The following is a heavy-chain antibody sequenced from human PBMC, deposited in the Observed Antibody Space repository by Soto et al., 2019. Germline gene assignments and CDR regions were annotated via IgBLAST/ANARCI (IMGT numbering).Heavy chain of an antibody. D-gene: IGHD3-10*02. Sequence: QVQLEQSGAEVKEPGASVKVSCKASGYTFTSHGVSWVRQTPGEGLEWMGWISAYNGDTRFAQKFQGRVSMTTDTSTSTAYMELRSLRSDDTAVYYCARDTIVWEDDPSDYWGQGTLVTVSS. V-gene: IGHV1-18*01. CDR2: ISAYNGDT. CDR3: ARDTIVWEDDPSDY. J-gene: IGHJ4*02. CDR1: GYTFTSHG.